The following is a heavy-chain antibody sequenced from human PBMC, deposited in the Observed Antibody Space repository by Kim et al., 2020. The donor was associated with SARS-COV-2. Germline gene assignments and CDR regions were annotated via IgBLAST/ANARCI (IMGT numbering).Heavy chain of an antibody. V-gene: IGHV3-74*01. CDR3: ARDRSNYYGSGSSFDY. J-gene: IGHJ4*02. Sequence: DSVKGRFTSARDNAKNTLYLQMNSLRAEDTAVYYCARDRSNYYGSGSSFDYWGQGTLVTVSS. D-gene: IGHD3-10*01.